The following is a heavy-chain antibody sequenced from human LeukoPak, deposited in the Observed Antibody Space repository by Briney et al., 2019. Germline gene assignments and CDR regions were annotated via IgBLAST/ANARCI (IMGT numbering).Heavy chain of an antibody. CDR2: ISSRSSYI. CDR1: GFTFSSYS. J-gene: IGHJ3*02. Sequence: GGSLRLSCAASGFTFSSYSMNWVRQAPGKGLEWVSSISSRSSYIYYADSVKGRFTISRDNAKNSLYLQMNSLRVEDTAVYYCARVFRPSLTVFIIRGAFDIWGQGTMVTVSS. V-gene: IGHV3-21*01. CDR3: ARVFRPSLTVFIIRGAFDI. D-gene: IGHD3-3*01.